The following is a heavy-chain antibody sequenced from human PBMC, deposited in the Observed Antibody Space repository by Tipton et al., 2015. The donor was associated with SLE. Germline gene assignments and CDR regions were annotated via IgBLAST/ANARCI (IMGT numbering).Heavy chain of an antibody. J-gene: IGHJ6*03. V-gene: IGHV4-30-4*01. CDR3: ARDSRQQLYMDV. CDR1: GGSISSGDYY. D-gene: IGHD6-13*01. Sequence: TLSLTCTVSGGSISSGDYYWSWIRQPPGKGLEWIGYIYYSGSTYYNPSLKSRVSISVDTSKNQFSLKLSSVTAADTAVYYCARDSRQQLYMDVWGKGTTVTVSS. CDR2: IYYSGST.